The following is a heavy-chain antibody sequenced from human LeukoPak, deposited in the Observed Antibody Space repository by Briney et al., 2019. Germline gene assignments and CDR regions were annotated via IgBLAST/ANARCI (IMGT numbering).Heavy chain of an antibody. Sequence: GASVKVSCKASEYTFTSYYMHWVRQAPGQGLEWMGIINPSGASTNYAQKFQGRVTMTRDTSTSTVYMELSSLRSEDTAAYYCATRNAMDYDFWSGPTDYWGQGTLVTVSS. J-gene: IGHJ4*02. CDR2: INPSGAST. CDR1: EYTFTSYY. V-gene: IGHV1-46*01. CDR3: ATRNAMDYDFWSGPTDY. D-gene: IGHD3-3*01.